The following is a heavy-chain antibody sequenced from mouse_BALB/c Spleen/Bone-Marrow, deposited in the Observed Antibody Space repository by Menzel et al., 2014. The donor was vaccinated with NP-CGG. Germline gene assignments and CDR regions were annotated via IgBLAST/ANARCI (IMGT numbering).Heavy chain of an antibody. J-gene: IGHJ4*01. CDR3: ASGNDYYAMDY. D-gene: IGHD2-2*01. CDR1: GYTFTDYA. Sequence: QVQLKDSGAELVRPGVSVKISCKGSGYTFTDYAMHWVKQSHAKSLEWIGVISTYYGDASYNQKFKGKATMTVDKSSSTAYMELARLTSEDSAIYYCASGNDYYAMDYWGQGTSVTVSS. CDR2: ISTYYGDA. V-gene: IGHV1S137*01.